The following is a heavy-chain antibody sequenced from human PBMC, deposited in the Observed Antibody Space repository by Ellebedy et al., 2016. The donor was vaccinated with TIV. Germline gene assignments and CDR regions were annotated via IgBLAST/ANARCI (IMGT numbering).Heavy chain of an antibody. CDR1: GYTFTGHH. CDR2: INPNSGDT. Sequence: ASVKVSCKSSGYTFTGHHLHWVRQAPGRGLEWLGLINPNSGDTDYARRFQGRVTLTRDTSINTAYMELTSLRSDDTAVYYCTRAKGPISGGAIIGVFDPWGQGTLVTVSS. CDR3: TRAKGPISGGAIIGVFDP. J-gene: IGHJ5*02. D-gene: IGHD3-16*01. V-gene: IGHV1-2*02.